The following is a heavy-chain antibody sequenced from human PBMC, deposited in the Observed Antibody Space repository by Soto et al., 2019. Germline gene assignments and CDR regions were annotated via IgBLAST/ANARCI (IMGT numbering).Heavy chain of an antibody. CDR3: ARDLREQLGGGYYYYYGMDV. CDR1: GFTFSSYA. Sequence: QVQLVESVGGVVQPGRSLRLSCAASGFTFSSYAMHWVRQAPGKGLEWVAVISYDGSNKYYADSVKGRFTISRDNSKNTRDLQMNSLRAEDTAVYYCARDLREQLGGGYYYYYGMDVWGQGTTVTVSS. J-gene: IGHJ6*02. D-gene: IGHD6-6*01. CDR2: ISYDGSNK. V-gene: IGHV3-30-3*01.